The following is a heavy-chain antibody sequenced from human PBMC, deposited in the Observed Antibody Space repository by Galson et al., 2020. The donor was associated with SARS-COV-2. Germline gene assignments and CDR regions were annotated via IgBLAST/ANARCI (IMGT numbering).Heavy chain of an antibody. CDR1: GGSIRSTSYY. J-gene: IGHJ6*03. CDR3: ARDRDYYDSSGYIYYMDV. CDR2: IQTRGTS. Sequence: SETLSLTGNVPGGSIRSTSYYGSWIRQPDGKGLEWSGRIQTRGTSNYNTSLKSRVTISIDTSKNQFSLKLSSVTAADTALYYCARDRDYYDSSGYIYYMDVWGKGTTVTISS. D-gene: IGHD3-22*01. V-gene: IGHV4-61*02.